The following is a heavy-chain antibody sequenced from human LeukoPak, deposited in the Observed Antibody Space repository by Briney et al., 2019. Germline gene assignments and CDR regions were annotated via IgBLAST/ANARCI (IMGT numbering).Heavy chain of an antibody. D-gene: IGHD6-19*01. Sequence: SETLSLTCTVSGGSISSYYWSWIRQPPGKGLEWIGYIYYSGSTNYNPSLKSRVTISEDTSKNQFSLKLSSVTAADTAVYYCARLKYSSGWYPFDNWGQGTLVTVSS. J-gene: IGHJ4*02. CDR2: IYYSGST. CDR1: GGSISSYY. CDR3: ARLKYSSGWYPFDN. V-gene: IGHV4-59*08.